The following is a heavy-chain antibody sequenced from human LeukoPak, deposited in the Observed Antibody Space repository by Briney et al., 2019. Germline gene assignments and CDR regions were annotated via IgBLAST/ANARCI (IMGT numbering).Heavy chain of an antibody. CDR2: IYYSGGT. J-gene: IGHJ4*02. D-gene: IGHD2-15*01. CDR3: AREGSGYFDY. V-gene: IGHV4-30-4*01. CDR1: GGSIGSGDYY. Sequence: SETLSLTCTVSGGSIGSGDYYRSWIRQPPRKGLEWIGYIYYSGGTYYNPSLKSRVTISVDTSKNQFSLKLSSVTAADTAVYYCAREGSGYFDYWGQGTLVTVSS.